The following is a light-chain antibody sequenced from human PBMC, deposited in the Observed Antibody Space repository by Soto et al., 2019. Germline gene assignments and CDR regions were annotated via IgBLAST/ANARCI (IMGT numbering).Light chain of an antibody. Sequence: EIVLTQSPATLSLSPGERATLSCRASQSISNSLAWYQQKPGQAPSLLIFDASKRATGIPARFSGSGSGTDFTLTITSLEPEDIATYYCQQYDNLPYTFGQGTKLEIK. CDR1: QSISNS. V-gene: IGKV3-11*01. J-gene: IGKJ2*01. CDR3: QQYDNLPYT. CDR2: DAS.